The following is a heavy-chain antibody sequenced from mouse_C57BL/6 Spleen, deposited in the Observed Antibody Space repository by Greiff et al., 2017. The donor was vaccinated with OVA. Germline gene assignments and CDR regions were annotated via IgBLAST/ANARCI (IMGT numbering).Heavy chain of an antibody. CDR2: IDPEDGDT. D-gene: IGHD1-1*01. CDR3: TTFFYYGTLYYAMDY. J-gene: IGHJ4*01. CDR1: GFNIKDYY. V-gene: IGHV14-1*01. Sequence: EVQLQQSGAELVRPGASVKLSCTASGFNIKDYYMHWVKQRPEQGLEWIGRIDPEDGDTEYAPKFQGKATMTADTSSNTAYLQRSSLTSEDTAVYYYTTFFYYGTLYYAMDYWGQGTSVTVSS.